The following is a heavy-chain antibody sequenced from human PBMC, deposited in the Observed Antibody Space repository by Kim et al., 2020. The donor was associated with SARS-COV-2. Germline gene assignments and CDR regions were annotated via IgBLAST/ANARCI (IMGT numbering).Heavy chain of an antibody. CDR3: ASLHCSSTSCYAGGFDY. V-gene: IGHV1-69*02. D-gene: IGHD2-2*01. J-gene: IGHJ4*02. Sequence: FQGRVTITADKSTSTAYMELSSLRSEDTAVYYCASLHCSSTSCYAGGFDYWGQGTLVTVSS.